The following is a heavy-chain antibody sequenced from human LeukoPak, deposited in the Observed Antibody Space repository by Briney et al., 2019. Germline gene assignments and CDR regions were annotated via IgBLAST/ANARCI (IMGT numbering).Heavy chain of an antibody. J-gene: IGHJ4*02. CDR3: ARASGSSPNQIDY. D-gene: IGHD6-13*01. CDR2: ISSSGSTI. CDR1: GFTFSSYA. Sequence: GGSLRLSCAASGFTFSSYAMSWVRQAPGKGLEWVSYISSSGSTIYYADSVKGRFTISRDNAKNSLYLQMNSLRAEDTAVYYCARASGSSPNQIDYWGQGTLVTVSS. V-gene: IGHV3-48*03.